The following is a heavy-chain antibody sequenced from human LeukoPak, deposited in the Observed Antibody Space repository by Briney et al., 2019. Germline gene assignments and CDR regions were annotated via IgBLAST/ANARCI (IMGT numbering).Heavy chain of an antibody. V-gene: IGHV4-38-2*02. CDR3: ARSALIYWFDP. J-gene: IGHJ5*02. CDR2: IYHSGST. D-gene: IGHD3-16*02. CDR1: GYSISSGYY. Sequence: SETLSLTCTVSGYSISSGYYWGWIRQPPGKGLEWIGSIYHSGSTYYNPSLKSRVTISVDTSKNQFSLKLSSVTAADTAVYYCARSALIYWFDPWGQGTLVTVSS.